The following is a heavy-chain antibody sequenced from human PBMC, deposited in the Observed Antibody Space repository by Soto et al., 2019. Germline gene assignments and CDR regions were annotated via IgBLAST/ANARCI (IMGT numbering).Heavy chain of an antibody. CDR3: ARSPYDILTEGVNWFDP. Sequence: QVQLVQSGAEVKKPGSSVKVSCKASGGTFSSYAFSWVRQAPGQGLEWMGGIIPIFGTANYAQKFQGRVTITADKSTSTAYMELSSLRAEDTAVYYCARSPYDILTEGVNWFDPWGQGTLVTVSS. CDR2: IIPIFGTA. V-gene: IGHV1-69*06. D-gene: IGHD3-9*01. CDR1: GGTFSSYA. J-gene: IGHJ5*02.